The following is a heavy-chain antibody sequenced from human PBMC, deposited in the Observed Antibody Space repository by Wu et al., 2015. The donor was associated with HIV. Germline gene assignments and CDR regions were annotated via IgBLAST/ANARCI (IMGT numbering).Heavy chain of an antibody. CDR1: GDSFTSYA. Sequence: HVQLVQFGAEVKKPGSSVKVTCKASGDSFTSYAISWVRQAPGQGPEWMGGINPLFGTTKYAQNFQGRVRITTDDSKSTAYMEMSSLRSEDTAVYYCARNTDSVATSLYSLGVWGQGTTVTVSS. J-gene: IGHJ6*02. CDR3: ARNTDSVATSLYSLGV. CDR2: INPLFGTT. V-gene: IGHV1-69*05. D-gene: IGHD5-12*01.